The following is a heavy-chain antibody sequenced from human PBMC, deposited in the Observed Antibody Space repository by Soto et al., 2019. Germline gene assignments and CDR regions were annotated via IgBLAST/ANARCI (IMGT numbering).Heavy chain of an antibody. CDR1: GFTFTNSA. CDR3: AAELDHAAAEALDF. V-gene: IGHV1-58*02. Sequence: SVKVSCKASGFTFTNSAIQWVRQALGQRLEWIGWIVVDSGQKKYAQNFQGRVTISRDVSTSTAYMELSSLTSEDTAVYYCAAELDHAAAEALDFWGLGTMVTVSS. CDR2: IVVDSGQK. D-gene: IGHD2-2*03. J-gene: IGHJ3*01.